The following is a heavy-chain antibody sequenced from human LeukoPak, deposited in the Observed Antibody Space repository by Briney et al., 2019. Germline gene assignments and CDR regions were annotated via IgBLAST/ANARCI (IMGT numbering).Heavy chain of an antibody. CDR2: ISGSGGST. Sequence: GGSLRLSCAASGFTFSSYAMSWVRQAPGKGLEWVSGISGSGGSTYYADSVKGRFTISRDNSKNTLYLQMNSLRAEDTAVYYCAKPTYSSGWLFDYWGQGTLVTVSS. V-gene: IGHV3-23*01. D-gene: IGHD6-19*01. CDR1: GFTFSSYA. CDR3: AKPTYSSGWLFDY. J-gene: IGHJ4*02.